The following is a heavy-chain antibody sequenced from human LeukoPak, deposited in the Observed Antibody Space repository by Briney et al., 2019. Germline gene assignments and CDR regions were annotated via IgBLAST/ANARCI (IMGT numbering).Heavy chain of an antibody. CDR1: GGSISGDH. CDR3: ARRNDFGI. Sequence: SETLSLTCTVSGGSISGDHRNWIRQPPGKGLEWIGYIYYSGNTNYNPSLKSRVTISVDTSKNRFSLKLNSVTAADTAVYYCARRNDFGIWGQGTMVTVSS. CDR2: IYYSGNT. J-gene: IGHJ3*02. V-gene: IGHV4-59*08.